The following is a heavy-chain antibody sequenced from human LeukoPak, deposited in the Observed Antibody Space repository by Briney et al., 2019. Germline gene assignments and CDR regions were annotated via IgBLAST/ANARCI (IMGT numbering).Heavy chain of an antibody. CDR1: GYTLTELS. CDR2: FDPEDGET. CDR3: ATNGYRAIFGVVNNWFDP. J-gene: IGHJ5*02. V-gene: IGHV1-24*01. D-gene: IGHD3-3*01. Sequence: ASVKVSCKVSGYTLTELSMHWVRQAPGKGLEWMGGFDPEDGETIYAQKFQGRVTMTEDTSTDTAYMELSSPRSEDTAVYYCATNGYRAIFGVVNNWFDPWGQGTLVTVSS.